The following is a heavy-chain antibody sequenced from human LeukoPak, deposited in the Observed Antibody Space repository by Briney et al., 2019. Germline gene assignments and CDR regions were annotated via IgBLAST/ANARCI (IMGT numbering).Heavy chain of an antibody. Sequence: SETLSLTCTVSGGSVTSGGYYWSWIPQPPEKGLEWIGYVYYTGSTYYNPSLKSRVTISSDTSKNQFSLKVSSVTAADTAVYYCARISAGRYGMDVWGQGTTVTVSS. CDR2: VYYTGST. CDR3: ARISAGRYGMDV. CDR1: GGSVTSGGYY. V-gene: IGHV4-31*03. D-gene: IGHD6-6*01. J-gene: IGHJ6*02.